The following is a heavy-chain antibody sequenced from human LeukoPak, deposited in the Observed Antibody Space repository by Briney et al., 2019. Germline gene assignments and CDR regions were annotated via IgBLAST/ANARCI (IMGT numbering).Heavy chain of an antibody. CDR2: ISSSGSTI. Sequence: NPGGSLRLSCAVSGFTFSDYYMSWIRQAPGKGLEWVSYISSSGSTIYYADSVKGRFTISRDNARNSLYLQMNSLRAEDTAVYYCARDRLAYYYDSSGPPTYWGQGTLVTVSS. J-gene: IGHJ4*02. V-gene: IGHV3-11*04. CDR3: ARDRLAYYYDSSGPPTY. CDR1: GFTFSDYY. D-gene: IGHD3-22*01.